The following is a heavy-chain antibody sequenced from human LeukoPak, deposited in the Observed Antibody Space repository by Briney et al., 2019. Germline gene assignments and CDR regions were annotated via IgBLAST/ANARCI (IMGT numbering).Heavy chain of an antibody. Sequence: SETLSLTCTVSGGSITSYYWTWIRQPPGKGLEYIGYVYNSSYSEYYDYNPSLNSRVTISLDMSKSQFSLRLTSVTTADTAVYYCASSPSGYFDSWGQGTEVTVSS. V-gene: IGHV4-59*01. CDR1: GGSITSYY. CDR2: VYNSSYSEY. CDR3: ASSPSGYFDS. D-gene: IGHD6-6*01. J-gene: IGHJ4*02.